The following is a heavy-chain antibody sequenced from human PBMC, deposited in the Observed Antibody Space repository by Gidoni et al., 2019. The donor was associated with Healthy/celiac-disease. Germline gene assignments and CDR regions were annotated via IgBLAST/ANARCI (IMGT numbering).Heavy chain of an antibody. V-gene: IGHV3-11*06. CDR2: ISSSSSYT. Sequence: QVQLVESGGGLVKPGGSRRRSWAASGFTFSDYSLSWIRQAPGKGLEWVSYISSSSSYTNYADSVKGRFTISRDNAKTSPYLQMNSLRAEDPAVYYCARERGGADYWGQGTLVTVSS. CDR3: ARERGGADY. CDR1: GFTFSDYS. J-gene: IGHJ4*02. D-gene: IGHD2-21*01.